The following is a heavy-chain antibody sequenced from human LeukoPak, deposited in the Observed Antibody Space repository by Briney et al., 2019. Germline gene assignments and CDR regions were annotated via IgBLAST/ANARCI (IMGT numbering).Heavy chain of an antibody. J-gene: IGHJ3*02. CDR1: GDSIGSYY. Sequence: ASETLSLTCTVSGDSIGSYYWSWIRQSAGKGLEWIGRINTSGTTDYNPSLKSRVTMSVDTSKNQFSLKLNSVTAADTAVYYCARDPYYDILTGYLIRGAFDIWGLGTMVTVSS. V-gene: IGHV4-4*07. CDR3: ARDPYYDILTGYLIRGAFDI. D-gene: IGHD3-9*01. CDR2: INTSGTT.